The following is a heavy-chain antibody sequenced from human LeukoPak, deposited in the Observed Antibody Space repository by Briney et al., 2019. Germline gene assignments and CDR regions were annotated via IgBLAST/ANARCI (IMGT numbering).Heavy chain of an antibody. CDR1: GFIFSSYA. Sequence: TGGSLRLSCSASGFIFSSYAMHWVRQAPGKGLVWVASITYDGNNKFYPDSVKGRFTISRDNSKNTLYLQLNSLRAEDTAVYYCAKGYSGSGDYFDYWGQGTLVTVSS. CDR2: ITYDGNNK. J-gene: IGHJ4*02. V-gene: IGHV3-30*02. D-gene: IGHD5-12*01. CDR3: AKGYSGSGDYFDY.